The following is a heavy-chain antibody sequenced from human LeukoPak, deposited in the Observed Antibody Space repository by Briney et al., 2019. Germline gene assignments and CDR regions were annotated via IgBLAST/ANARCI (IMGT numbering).Heavy chain of an antibody. D-gene: IGHD3-16*02. CDR3: ARSKDYVWGTYRWALGY. V-gene: IGHV4-34*01. Sequence: SETLSLTCAVYGXSFSGYFWSWIRQPPGKGLEWIGEINHTGSTNYNPSLKSRVTISVDTSKNQFSLKVSSVTDADTAVYYCARSKDYVWGTYRWALGYWGQGTLVTVSS. CDR2: INHTGST. J-gene: IGHJ4*02. CDR1: GXSFSGYF.